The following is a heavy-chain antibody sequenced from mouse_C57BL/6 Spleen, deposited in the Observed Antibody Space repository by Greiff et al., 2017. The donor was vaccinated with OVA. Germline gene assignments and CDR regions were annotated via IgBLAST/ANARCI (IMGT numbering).Heavy chain of an antibody. D-gene: IGHD2-10*01. CDR2: IYPRSGNT. J-gene: IGHJ2*01. V-gene: IGHV1-81*01. Sequence: VQLQESGAELARPGASVKLSCKASGYTFTSYGISWVKQRTGQGLEWIGEIYPRSGNTYYNEKFKGKATLTADKSSSTAYMELRSLTSEDSAVYFCARLEAYYGNLYYFDYWGQGTTLTVSS. CDR1: GYTFTSYG. CDR3: ARLEAYYGNLYYFDY.